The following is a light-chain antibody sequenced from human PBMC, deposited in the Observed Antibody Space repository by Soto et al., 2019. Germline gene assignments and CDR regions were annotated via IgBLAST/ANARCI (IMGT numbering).Light chain of an antibody. V-gene: IGLV2-8*01. CDR2: EVS. J-gene: IGLJ1*01. CDR1: NSDVGGYNY. Sequence: QSVLTQPPSASGSPGQSVTISCTGTNSDVGGYNYVSWYQQHPGKAPKLMIYEVSKRPSGVPDRFSGSKSGNTASLSVSGLQAEDEADYYCSSYAGSNIYVFGTGTKVTVL. CDR3: SSYAGSNIYV.